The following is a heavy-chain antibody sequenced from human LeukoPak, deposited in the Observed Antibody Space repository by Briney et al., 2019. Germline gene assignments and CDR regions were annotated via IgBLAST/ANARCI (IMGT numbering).Heavy chain of an antibody. CDR2: IWYDGSNK. D-gene: IGHD6-19*01. Sequence: GGSLRLSCAASGFTFSSYGMHWVRQAPGKGLEWVAVIWYDGSNKYYADSVKGRFTISRDNSKNTLYLQMNSLRAEDTAVYYCAKDLTVALLDYWGQGTLVTVSS. CDR3: AKDLTVALLDY. V-gene: IGHV3-30*02. J-gene: IGHJ4*02. CDR1: GFTFSSYG.